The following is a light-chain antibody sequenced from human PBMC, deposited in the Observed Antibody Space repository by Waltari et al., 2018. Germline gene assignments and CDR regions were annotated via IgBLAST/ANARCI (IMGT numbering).Light chain of an antibody. CDR1: QTVSSN. J-gene: IGKJ5*01. CDR2: DAS. CDR3: QQYNRWPPIT. V-gene: IGKV3-15*01. Sequence: VMTQSPATLSVFPGESATLSCRASQTVSSNLAWYQQRPGQAPRLLIFDASTRAPSVPARFSGSGSGTEFTLTTRSLQSEDSAVYYCQQYNRWPPITFGQGTRLEIK.